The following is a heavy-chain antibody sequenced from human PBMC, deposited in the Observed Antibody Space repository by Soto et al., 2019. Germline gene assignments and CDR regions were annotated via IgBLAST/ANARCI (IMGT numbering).Heavy chain of an antibody. CDR1: GVSITSYY. D-gene: IGHD2-15*01. CDR2: INTDGLS. V-gene: IGHV4-4*07. Sequence: SXTLSLTCSVSGVSITSYYWSWIRHSAGLGLEWMGRINTDGLSTYSPSFKSRLTMSLDTSKNQVSLRLISVTAADTAVYFCARVPVAVAATEDYYGLDVWGQGTTVTVSS. J-gene: IGHJ6*02. CDR3: ARVPVAVAATEDYYGLDV.